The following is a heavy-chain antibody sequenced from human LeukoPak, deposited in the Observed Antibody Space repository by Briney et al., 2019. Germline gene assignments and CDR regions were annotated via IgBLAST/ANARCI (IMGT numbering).Heavy chain of an antibody. CDR2: IYTSGST. CDR1: AGSISSGSYY. D-gene: IGHD3-10*01. CDR3: ARDVRIMVRGVTLFSI. J-gene: IGHJ3*02. V-gene: IGHV4-61*02. Sequence: SETLSLTCTVSAGSISSGSYYWSWIRQPAGKGLEWIGRIYTSGSTNYNPSLKSRVTISVDTSKNQFSLKLSSVTAADTAVYYCARDVRIMVRGVTLFSIWGQGTMVTVSS.